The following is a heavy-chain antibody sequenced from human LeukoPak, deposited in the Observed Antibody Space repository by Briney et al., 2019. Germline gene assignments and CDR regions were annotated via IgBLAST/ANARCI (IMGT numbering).Heavy chain of an antibody. D-gene: IGHD3-3*01. CDR3: AKDIGGGPTLGVHY. V-gene: IGHV3-43D*03. J-gene: IGHJ4*02. Sequence: GGSLRLSCAAAGFTFSSYSMNWVRQAPGKGLECVSLIFWDGGNTYYADSVKGRFTISRDNSENSLYLQMNSLRAEDTALYYCAKDIGGGPTLGVHYSGQGTLVTVSS. CDR2: IFWDGGNT. CDR1: GFTFSSYS.